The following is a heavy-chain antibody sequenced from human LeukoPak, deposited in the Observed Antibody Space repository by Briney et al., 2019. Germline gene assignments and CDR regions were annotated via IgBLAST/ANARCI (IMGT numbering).Heavy chain of an antibody. CDR3: AREGDQLERRAHYYYGMDV. J-gene: IGHJ6*04. V-gene: IGHV1-69*01. D-gene: IGHD1-1*01. Sequence: SVKVSCKASGGTFSSYAISWVRQAPGQGLEWMGGIIPIFGTANYAQKFQGRVTMTADESTSTAYMELSSLRSEDTAVYYCAREGDQLERRAHYYYGMDVWGKGTTVTVSS. CDR2: IIPIFGTA. CDR1: GGTFSSYA.